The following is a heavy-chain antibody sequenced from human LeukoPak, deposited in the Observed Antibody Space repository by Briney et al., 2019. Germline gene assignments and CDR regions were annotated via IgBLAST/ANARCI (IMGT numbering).Heavy chain of an antibody. CDR1: GGTFSSYA. Sequence: ASVKVSCKASGGTFSSYAISWVRQAPGQGLEWMGGIIPIFGTPNYAQKFQGRVTITADKSTSTAYMELSSLRSEDTAVYYCARLENDSSGYYSTDAFDIWGQGTLVTVSS. CDR2: IIPIFGTP. D-gene: IGHD3-22*01. J-gene: IGHJ3*02. CDR3: ARLENDSSGYYSTDAFDI. V-gene: IGHV1-69*06.